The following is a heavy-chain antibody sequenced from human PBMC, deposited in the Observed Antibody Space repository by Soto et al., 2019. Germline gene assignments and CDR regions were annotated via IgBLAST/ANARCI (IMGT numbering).Heavy chain of an antibody. CDR3: VAIIFGSKD. CDR1: GFSFSSYS. J-gene: IGHJ4*02. D-gene: IGHD3-3*02. CDR2: ITPSSSAI. V-gene: IGHV3-48*02. Sequence: SGGSLRLSCAASGFSFSSYSMNWVRQAPGEGLEWISYITPSSSAIHYGDSVKGRFTISRDNAKNLLYLQMNSLRDEDTAVYYCVAIIFGSKDWGQGTLVTVSS.